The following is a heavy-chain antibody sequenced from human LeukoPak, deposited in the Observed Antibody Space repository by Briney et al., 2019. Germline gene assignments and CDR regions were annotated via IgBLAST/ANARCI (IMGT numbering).Heavy chain of an antibody. CDR2: TSYRSKWYN. J-gene: IGHJ4*02. D-gene: IGHD1-1*01. CDR1: GDSVSSNSAA. CDR3: TRWQHDTAFFDY. Sequence: SQTLSLTCAISGDSVSSNSAAWNWIRQSPSRGLEWLGRTSYRSKWYNNYAVSVKSRITIIPDTSKNQFSLQLKSVTPEDTAVYYCTRWQHDTAFFDYWGQGTLVTVSS. V-gene: IGHV6-1*01.